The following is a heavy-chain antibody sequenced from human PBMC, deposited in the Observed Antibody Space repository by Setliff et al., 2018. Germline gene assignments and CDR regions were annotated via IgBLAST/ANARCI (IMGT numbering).Heavy chain of an antibody. Sequence: SETLSLTCTVSGDSIINYYWSWIRQPPGKGLEWIGDIYSSGNTNYNPSLKSRVTMSVDTSKNQFSLNLTSVTAADTAVYYCAREGFYCTNGVCYRPFDYWGQGTLVTVSS. CDR1: GDSIINYY. J-gene: IGHJ4*02. D-gene: IGHD2-8*01. V-gene: IGHV4-4*08. CDR2: IYSSGNT. CDR3: AREGFYCTNGVCYRPFDY.